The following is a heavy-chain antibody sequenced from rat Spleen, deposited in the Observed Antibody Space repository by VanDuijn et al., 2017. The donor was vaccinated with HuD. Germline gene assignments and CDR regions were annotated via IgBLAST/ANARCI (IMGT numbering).Heavy chain of an antibody. J-gene: IGHJ4*01. CDR2: FSYDGSST. CDR3: ARPDGYTYVMDA. Sequence: EVQVVESGGGLVQPGRSLKLSCAASGFTFSNYPMAWVRQAPTKGLEWVASFSYDGSSTYYRDSVKGRFTISRDNAKSTLYLQMNSLRSEDTATYYCARPDGYTYVMDAWGQGASVTVSS. D-gene: IGHD1-4*01. CDR1: GFTFSNYP. V-gene: IGHV5-22*01.